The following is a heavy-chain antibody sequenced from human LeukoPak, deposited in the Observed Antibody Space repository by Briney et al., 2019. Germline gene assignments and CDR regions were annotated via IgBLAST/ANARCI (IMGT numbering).Heavy chain of an antibody. J-gene: IGHJ3*02. CDR2: ISSSSYI. V-gene: IGHV3-21*01. CDR1: GFTFSSYS. D-gene: IGHD3-10*01. CDR3: ARPGGLGAFDI. Sequence: PGGSLRLSCAASGFTFSSYSMNWVRQAPGKGLEWVSSISSSSYIYYADSVKGRFTISRDNAKNSLYLQMNSLRAEDTAVYYCARPGGLGAFDIWGQGTMVTVSS.